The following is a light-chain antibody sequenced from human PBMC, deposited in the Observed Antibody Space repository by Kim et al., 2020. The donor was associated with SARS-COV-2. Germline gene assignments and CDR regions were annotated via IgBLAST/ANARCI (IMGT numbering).Light chain of an antibody. CDR2: GIS. J-gene: IGKJ4*01. V-gene: IGKV3-20*01. CDR1: QTLSTTY. Sequence: EIVLTQSPGTLSLSPGDRATLSCRASQTLSTTYLAWYQQKPGQAPRLLIYGISNRVTGIPDRFSGSGSGTDFTLTIGRLEPEDFAMYFCQQYGTSPLTFGGGTKVDIK. CDR3: QQYGTSPLT.